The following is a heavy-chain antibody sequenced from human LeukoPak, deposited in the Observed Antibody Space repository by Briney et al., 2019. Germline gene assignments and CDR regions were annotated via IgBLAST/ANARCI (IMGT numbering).Heavy chain of an antibody. CDR2: ISGSGGST. CDR3: AKGEAPYYYILTGYYPDY. J-gene: IGHJ4*02. Sequence: GGSLRLSCAASGFTFSSYAMSWVRQAPGKGLEWVSAISGSGGSTYYADSVKGRFTISRDNSKNTLYLQMNSLRAEDTAVYYCAKGEAPYYYILTGYYPDYWGQGTLVTVSS. V-gene: IGHV3-23*01. D-gene: IGHD3-9*01. CDR1: GFTFSSYA.